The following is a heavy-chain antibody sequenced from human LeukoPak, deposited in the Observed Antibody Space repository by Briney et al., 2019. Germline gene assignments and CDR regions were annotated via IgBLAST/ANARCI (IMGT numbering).Heavy chain of an antibody. Sequence: SETLSLTCTVSGGSITSSSYCWGWIRQPPGKGLEWIGSIYYSGSTYYNPSLKSRVTISVDTSKNQFSLKLSSVTAADTAVYYCASITVTDYFDYWGQGTLVTVSS. CDR3: ASITVTDYFDY. CDR2: IYYSGST. J-gene: IGHJ4*02. D-gene: IGHD4-11*01. V-gene: IGHV4-39*01. CDR1: GGSITSSSYC.